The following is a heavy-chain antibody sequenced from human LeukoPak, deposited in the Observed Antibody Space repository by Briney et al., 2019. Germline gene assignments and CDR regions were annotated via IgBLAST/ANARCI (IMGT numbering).Heavy chain of an antibody. CDR1: GFTFNNYE. CDR3: AREGRMGTADAFDV. J-gene: IGHJ3*01. V-gene: IGHV3-13*01. Sequence: GGSLRLSCAASGFTFNNYEMHWVRQTAGKGLKWVSAVGIAGDTFYAGCVKGRFSISRDNAESSLFLQMNSLRAGDTAVYYCAREGRMGTADAFDVWGQGTMVTVSS. D-gene: IGHD1-14*01. CDR2: VGIAGDT.